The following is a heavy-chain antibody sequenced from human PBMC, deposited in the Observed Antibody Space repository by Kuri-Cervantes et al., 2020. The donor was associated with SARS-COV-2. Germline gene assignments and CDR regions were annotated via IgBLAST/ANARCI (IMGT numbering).Heavy chain of an antibody. CDR2: ISNSGTRI. D-gene: IGHD3-16*02. CDR1: GFGFSDYY. CDR3: TTDRIYDYAWGSYRSFDY. J-gene: IGHJ4*02. V-gene: IGHV3-11*01. Sequence: GGSLRLSCAASGFGFSDYYMTWIRQPPGKGLEWVSYISNSGTRIHYADSVKGRFTISRDNAKSSLFLQMNSLKTEDTAVYYCTTDRIYDYAWGSYRSFDYWGQGTLVTVSS.